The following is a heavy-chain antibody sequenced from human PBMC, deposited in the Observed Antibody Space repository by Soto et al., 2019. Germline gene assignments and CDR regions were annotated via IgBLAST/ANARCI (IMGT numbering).Heavy chain of an antibody. CDR2: IIPLFGTT. Sequence: QVQLVQSGAEVRMPGSSVKVSCKASGGTFSTYPINWVRQAPGQGLEWMGGIIPLFGTTNYAQKFKGRVTITADESTSTAYMEVRSLRAEDAAVYYCARGATHGSSWYFWFDPWGQGTLVTVSS. J-gene: IGHJ5*02. CDR3: ARGATHGSSWYFWFDP. CDR1: GGTFSTYP. V-gene: IGHV1-69*01. D-gene: IGHD6-13*01.